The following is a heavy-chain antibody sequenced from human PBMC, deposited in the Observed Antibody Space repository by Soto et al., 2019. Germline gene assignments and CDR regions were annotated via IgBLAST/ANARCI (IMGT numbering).Heavy chain of an antibody. V-gene: IGHV3-30-3*01. CDR2: ISYDGSNK. D-gene: IGHD5-18*01. Sequence: QVQLVESGGGVVQPGRSLRLSCAASGFTFSSYAMHWVRQAPGKGLEWVAVISYDGSNKYYADTVKGRFTISRDNSKNTLYLQMNSLRAEDTAVYYCARQRGYSWGLDYWGQGTLVTVSS. J-gene: IGHJ4*02. CDR1: GFTFSSYA. CDR3: ARQRGYSWGLDY.